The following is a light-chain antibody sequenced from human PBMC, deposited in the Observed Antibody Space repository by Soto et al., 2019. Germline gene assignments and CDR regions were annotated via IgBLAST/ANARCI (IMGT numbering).Light chain of an antibody. CDR1: SSDVGGYSF. J-gene: IGLJ2*01. CDR2: DVS. V-gene: IGLV2-14*01. Sequence: QSALTQPASVSGSPGQSIPISCTGTSSDVGGYSFVSWYQQHPGKAPKLMIYDVSNRPSGVSNRFAGSKSGNTASLTISGLQAEDEADYYCSSYTSSSTLVVFGGGTKHTVL. CDR3: SSYTSSSTLVV.